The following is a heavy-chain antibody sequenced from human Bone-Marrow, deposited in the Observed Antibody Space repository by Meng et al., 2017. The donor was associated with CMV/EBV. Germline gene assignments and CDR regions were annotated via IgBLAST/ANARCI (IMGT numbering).Heavy chain of an antibody. J-gene: IGHJ4*01. CDR2: IYYSGST. CDR3: ARGAQISSTSCYYFDY. CDR1: GGSISSSSYY. D-gene: IGHD2-2*01. Sequence: SETLSLTCTVSGGSISSSSYYWGWIRQPPGKGLEWIGSIYYSGSTYYNPSLKSRVTISVDTSKNQFPLKLSSVIAADTAVYYCARGAQISSTSCYYFDYWGQGTLVTVSS. V-gene: IGHV4-39*06.